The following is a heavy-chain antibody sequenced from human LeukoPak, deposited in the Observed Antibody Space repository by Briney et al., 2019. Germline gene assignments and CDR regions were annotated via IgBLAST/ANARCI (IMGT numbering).Heavy chain of an antibody. CDR1: GDSVSRCTYY. CDR2: IDCSETS. CDR3: ARQGDSNGYSTLDY. V-gene: IGHV4-39*01. J-gene: IGHJ4*02. Sequence: SETLSLTCTASGDSVSRCTYYWGWIRRPPGKGLEWIVTIDCSETSYSTLSRQSRFTIAMYSSKHQFSLKVTSVTATDTAVYYCARQGDSNGYSTLDYWGQGILVTVSS. D-gene: IGHD3-3*01.